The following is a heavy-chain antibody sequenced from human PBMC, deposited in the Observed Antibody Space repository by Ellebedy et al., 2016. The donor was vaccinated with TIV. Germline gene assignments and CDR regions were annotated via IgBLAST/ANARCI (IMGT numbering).Heavy chain of an antibody. D-gene: IGHD4-17*01. V-gene: IGHV3-7*01. Sequence: PGGSLRLSCAASGFSFHSYWMSWVRQAPGKGLEWVANIYQDGSDQYYVDSVKGRFTISRDNANKSLFLQMNNLRVEDTAVYYCARRGSYGDYAVQINSWFDTWGRGTLVTVSS. J-gene: IGHJ5*02. CDR1: GFSFHSYW. CDR3: ARRGSYGDYAVQINSWFDT. CDR2: IYQDGSDQ.